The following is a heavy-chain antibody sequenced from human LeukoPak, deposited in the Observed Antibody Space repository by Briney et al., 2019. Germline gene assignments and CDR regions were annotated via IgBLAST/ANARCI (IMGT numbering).Heavy chain of an antibody. D-gene: IGHD3-10*01. V-gene: IGHV1-24*01. CDR3: VSGSYLNFDY. CDR1: GYTLTELS. Sequence: ASVKVSCKVSGYTLTELSMHWVRQAPGKGLEWMGGFDPEDGEIIYAQKFQGRVTMTEDTSTDTAYMELSSLRSEDTAVYYCVSGSYLNFDYWGQGTLVTVSS. J-gene: IGHJ4*02. CDR2: FDPEDGEI.